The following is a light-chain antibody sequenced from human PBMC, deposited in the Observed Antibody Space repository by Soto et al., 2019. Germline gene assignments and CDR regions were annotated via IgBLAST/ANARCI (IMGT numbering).Light chain of an antibody. Sequence: IQLTQSPSSLSASVGDRFTITCRASQGINSNLAWYQQKPGKAPKLLIYAASTLQSGVPSRFSGTGSGTDFTLTISGLQPEDFAVYYCQQHDSYPLTFGQGRRLEIK. CDR3: QQHDSYPLT. J-gene: IGKJ5*01. CDR1: QGINSN. V-gene: IGKV1-9*01. CDR2: AAS.